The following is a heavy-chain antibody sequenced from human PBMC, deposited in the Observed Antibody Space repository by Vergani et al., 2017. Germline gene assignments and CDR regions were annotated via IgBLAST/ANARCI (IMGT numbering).Heavy chain of an antibody. CDR1: GYTFTSYG. D-gene: IGHD2-2*02. J-gene: IGHJ6*02. CDR2: ISAYNGNT. V-gene: IGHV1-18*01. Sequence: QVQLVQSGAEVKKPGASVKVSCKASGYTFTSYGISWVRQAPGQGLEWMGWISAYNGNTNYAQKLQGRVTMTTDTSKSTAYMELRSLRSDDTAVYYCARDPYQPLLYGGLGYYYGMDVWGQGTTVTVSS. CDR3: ARDPYQPLLYGGLGYYYGMDV.